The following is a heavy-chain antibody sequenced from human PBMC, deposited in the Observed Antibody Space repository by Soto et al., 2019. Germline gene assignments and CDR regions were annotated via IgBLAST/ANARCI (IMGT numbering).Heavy chain of an antibody. CDR2: ISYDGSNK. CDR1: GFTFSSYA. Sequence: GGSLRLSCAASGFTFSSYAMHWVRQAPGKGLEWVAVISYDGSNKYYADSVKGRFTISRDNSKNTLYLQMISLRAEDTAVYYCAKDVVVGATTGLGDYYYYYGMDVWGQGTTVTVSS. V-gene: IGHV3-30-3*01. D-gene: IGHD1-26*01. CDR3: AKDVVVGATTGLGDYYYYYGMDV. J-gene: IGHJ6*02.